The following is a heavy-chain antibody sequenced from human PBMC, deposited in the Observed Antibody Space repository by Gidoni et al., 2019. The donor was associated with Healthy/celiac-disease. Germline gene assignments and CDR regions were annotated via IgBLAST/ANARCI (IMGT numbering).Heavy chain of an antibody. Sequence: QVQMVESGVGVVQPGRSLRLACAASGFTFSSYGMHWVLQAPGKGLEWVAVISDDGSNKYYADSVKGRFTISRDNSKNTLYLQRNSLRAEDTALYYCAKVISDDFWSGVLLGGFDYWGQGTLVTVSS. CDR2: ISDDGSNK. J-gene: IGHJ4*02. CDR1: GFTFSSYG. D-gene: IGHD3-3*01. V-gene: IGHV3-30*18. CDR3: AKVISDDFWSGVLLGGFDY.